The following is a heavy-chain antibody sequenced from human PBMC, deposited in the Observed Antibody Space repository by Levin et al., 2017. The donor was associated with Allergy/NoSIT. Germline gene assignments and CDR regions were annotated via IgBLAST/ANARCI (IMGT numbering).Heavy chain of an antibody. J-gene: IGHJ4*02. CDR2: ISGGADTT. CDR1: GFTFSSYE. D-gene: IGHD3-9*01. V-gene: IGHV3-48*03. CDR3: ARLTAYSFDY. Sequence: GESLKISCAASGFTFSSYEMNWVRQAPGKGLEWVSYISGGADTTYYADTVKGRFTISRDNAKNSLYLQINSLRAEDTAVYYCARLTAYSFDYWGQGTLVTVSS.